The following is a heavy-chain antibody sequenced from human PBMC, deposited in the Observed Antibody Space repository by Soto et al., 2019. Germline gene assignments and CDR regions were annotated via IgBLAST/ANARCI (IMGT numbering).Heavy chain of an antibody. Sequence: GGSLRLSCAASGFTFSSYGMHWVRQAPGKGLEWVAVIWYDGSNKYYADSVKGRFTISRDNSKNTLYLQMNSLRAEDTAVYYCARFRRLYAPIDYWGQGTLVTVSS. CDR1: GFTFSSYG. CDR2: IWYDGSNK. D-gene: IGHD3-3*01. CDR3: ARFRRLYAPIDY. V-gene: IGHV3-33*01. J-gene: IGHJ4*02.